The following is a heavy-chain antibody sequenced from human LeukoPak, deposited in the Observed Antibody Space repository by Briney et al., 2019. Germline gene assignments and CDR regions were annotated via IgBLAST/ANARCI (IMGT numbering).Heavy chain of an antibody. Sequence: SETLSLTCAVYGGSFSGYYWSWIRQPPGKGLEWIGEINHSGSTNYNPSLKSRVTISVDTSKNRFSLKLSSVTAADTAVYYCAVIYYDSSGQHELWGQGTLVTVSS. V-gene: IGHV4-34*01. CDR2: INHSGST. D-gene: IGHD3-22*01. CDR3: AVIYYDSSGQHEL. J-gene: IGHJ4*02. CDR1: GGSFSGYY.